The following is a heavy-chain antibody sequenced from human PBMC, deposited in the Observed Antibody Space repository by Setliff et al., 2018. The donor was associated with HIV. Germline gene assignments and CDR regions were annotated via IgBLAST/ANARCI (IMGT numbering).Heavy chain of an antibody. D-gene: IGHD2-2*01. CDR3: ARQQAGSTTLLGLNYYYYYYMDV. CDR2: IYYSGSA. J-gene: IGHJ6*03. V-gene: IGHV4-61*05. Sequence: KPSETLSLTCTVSGGSISSSSYYWGWIRQPPGRGLECIGYIYYSGSANYNPSLKSRVTISLDTSKNQFSLKLSSVTAADTAVYYCARQQAGSTTLLGLNYYYYYYMDVWGKGTTVTVSS. CDR1: GGSISSSSYY.